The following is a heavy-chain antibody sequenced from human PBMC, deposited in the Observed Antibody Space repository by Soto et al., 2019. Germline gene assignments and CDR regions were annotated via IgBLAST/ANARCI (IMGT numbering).Heavy chain of an antibody. D-gene: IGHD4-17*01. J-gene: IGHJ4*02. CDR2: IRSKANSYAT. Sequence: EVQLVESWGGLVQPGGSLKLSCAASGFTFSGSAMHWVRQASGEGLEWVGRIRSKANSYATAYAASVKGRFTISRDDSKNTAYLQMNSLKTEDTAVYYCTRPRRKDGDYHDSWGQGTLVTVSS. CDR1: GFTFSGSA. CDR3: TRPRRKDGDYHDS. V-gene: IGHV3-73*01.